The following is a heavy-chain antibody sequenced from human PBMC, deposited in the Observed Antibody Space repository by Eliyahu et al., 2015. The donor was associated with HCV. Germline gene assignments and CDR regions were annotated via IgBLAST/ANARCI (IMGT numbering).Heavy chain of an antibody. V-gene: IGHV3-7*04. CDR1: GLTFSTSW. CDR2: IKQDGSEK. J-gene: IGHJ4*02. CDR3: AREGSGWGYFDY. Sequence: EVQLVESGGGLVQPGGSLRLSCADSGLTFSTSWMTWVRQAPGKGLEWVASIKQDGSEKFYADSVKGRCTISTDTAKNSLYLQMNSLRVEDTAVYYCAREGSGWGYFDYWGPGTLVTVSS. D-gene: IGHD6-25*01.